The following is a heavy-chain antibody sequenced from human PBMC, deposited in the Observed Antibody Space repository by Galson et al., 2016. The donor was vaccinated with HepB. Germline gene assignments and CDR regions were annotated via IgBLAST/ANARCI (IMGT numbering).Heavy chain of an antibody. Sequence: SLRLSCAASGFTITNAWMSWVRQAPGKGLEWVGRIKSITDGGTTDYAAPVKGRFTFSRDDSKNTLFLQMNSLITEDTAVYSCTTGWLRSDWAWGGYFDIWGRGTLVTVSS. V-gene: IGHV3-15*01. CDR3: TTGWLRSDWAWGGYFDI. CDR1: GFTITNAW. D-gene: IGHD5-12*01. CDR2: IKSITDGGTT. J-gene: IGHJ2*01.